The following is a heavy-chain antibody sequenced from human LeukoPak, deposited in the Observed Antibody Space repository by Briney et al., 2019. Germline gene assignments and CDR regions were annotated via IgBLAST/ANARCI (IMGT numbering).Heavy chain of an antibody. D-gene: IGHD4-17*01. CDR3: ARSPPSGDYVDY. V-gene: IGHV4-59*01. Sequence: SETLSLTCTVSGGSISRYYWSWIRQPPGKGLEWIGYIYYSGSTNYNPSLKSRVTISVDTSKNQFSLKLSSVTAADTAVYYCARSPPSGDYVDYWGQGTLVTVSS. J-gene: IGHJ4*02. CDR1: GGSISRYY. CDR2: IYYSGST.